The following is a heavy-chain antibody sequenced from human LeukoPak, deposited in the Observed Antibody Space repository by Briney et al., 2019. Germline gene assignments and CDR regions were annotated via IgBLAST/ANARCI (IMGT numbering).Heavy chain of an antibody. Sequence: NPGGSLRLSCAASGFTFSDSDMEWVRQAPGKGLEWLSSITPGATYIYYAGSVRGRFTVSRDDAKNSLFLQMNSLTAEDTALYYCARNLNSPIAEAGSDYWGQGTLVTVSS. CDR1: GFTFSDSD. V-gene: IGHV3-21*01. CDR2: ITPGATYI. D-gene: IGHD6-19*01. J-gene: IGHJ4*02. CDR3: ARNLNSPIAEAGSDY.